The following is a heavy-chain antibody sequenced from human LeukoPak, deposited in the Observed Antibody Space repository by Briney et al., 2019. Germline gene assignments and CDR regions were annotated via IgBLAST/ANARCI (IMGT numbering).Heavy chain of an antibody. CDR1: GYTFTSYG. J-gene: IGHJ4*02. Sequence: ASVKVSCKASGYTFTSYGISWVRQAPGQGLEWMGWNSAYNGNTNYAQKLQGRVTMTTDTSTSTAYMELRSLRSDDTAVYYCARGGRGYYDSSGYLPHDYWGQGTLVTVSS. D-gene: IGHD3-22*01. CDR2: NSAYNGNT. V-gene: IGHV1-18*01. CDR3: ARGGRGYYDSSGYLPHDY.